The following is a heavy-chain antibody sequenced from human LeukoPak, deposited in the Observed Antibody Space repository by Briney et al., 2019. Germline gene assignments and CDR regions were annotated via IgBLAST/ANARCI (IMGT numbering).Heavy chain of an antibody. Sequence: ASVKVSCKASGYTFTSFFMHWVRQAPGQGLEWMGIINPRGGSATSAQRFQGRLTVTRDTSTSTVYMELSSLTSEDTAVYYCARGLVRGVTNPLGYWGQGTLVTVSS. CDR1: GYTFTSFF. J-gene: IGHJ4*02. CDR3: ARGLVRGVTNPLGY. CDR2: INPRGGSA. V-gene: IGHV1-46*01. D-gene: IGHD3-10*01.